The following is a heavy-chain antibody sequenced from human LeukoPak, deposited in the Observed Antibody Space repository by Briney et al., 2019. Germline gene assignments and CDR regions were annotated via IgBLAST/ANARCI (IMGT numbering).Heavy chain of an antibody. CDR1: GFTFSSYS. V-gene: IGHV3-23*01. CDR3: AKSSHAFGAFDA. CDR2: ISGSGATT. Sequence: GGSLRLSCAASGFTFSSYSMNWVRQAPGKGLEWVSAISGSGATTYYADSVKGRFTISRDNSKNTLYLQMNSLRAEDTALYYCAKSSHAFGAFDAWGQGTVVIVSS. J-gene: IGHJ3*01. D-gene: IGHD3-16*01.